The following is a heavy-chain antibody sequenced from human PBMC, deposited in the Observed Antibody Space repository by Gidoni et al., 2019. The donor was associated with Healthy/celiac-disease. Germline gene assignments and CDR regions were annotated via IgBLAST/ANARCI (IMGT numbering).Heavy chain of an antibody. CDR1: GCSISSCSYY. CDR3: ASGYSSGWYPLMFDY. V-gene: IGHV4-61*02. Sequence: QPQLQASAPGLAKPSQTLSLTCTVSGCSISSCSYYWSWIRQPAGKGLEWIGRIYTSGSTNYNPSLKSRVTIAVDTSKNQFSLKLSSVTAADTAVYYCASGYSSGWYPLMFDYWGQGTLVTVSS. CDR2: IYTSGST. J-gene: IGHJ4*02. D-gene: IGHD6-19*01.